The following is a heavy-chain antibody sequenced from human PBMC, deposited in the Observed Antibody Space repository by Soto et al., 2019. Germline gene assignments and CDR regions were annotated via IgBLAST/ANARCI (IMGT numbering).Heavy chain of an antibody. CDR1: GGSFSGYY. J-gene: IGHJ3*02. D-gene: IGHD1-26*01. CDR3: ARWGGSYFDAFDI. Sequence: PSETLSLTCAVYGGSFSGYYWSWIRQPPGKGLEWIGEINHSGSTNYNPSLKSRVTISVDTSKNQFSLKLSSVTAADTAVYYCARWGGSYFDAFDIWGQGTMVT. V-gene: IGHV4-34*01. CDR2: INHSGST.